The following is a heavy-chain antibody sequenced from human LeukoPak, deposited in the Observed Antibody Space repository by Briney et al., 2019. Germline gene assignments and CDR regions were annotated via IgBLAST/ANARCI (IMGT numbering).Heavy chain of an antibody. CDR2: IYYSGST. V-gene: IGHV4-39*07. CDR3: ARGTTVTTFDY. J-gene: IGHJ4*02. Sequence: SETLSLTCTVSGGSISSSSYYWGWIRQPPGKGLEWIGSIYYSGSTYYNPSLKSRVTISVDTSKNQFSLKLSSVTAADTAVYYCARGTTVTTFDYWGQGTLVTVPS. CDR1: GGSISSSSYY. D-gene: IGHD4-17*01.